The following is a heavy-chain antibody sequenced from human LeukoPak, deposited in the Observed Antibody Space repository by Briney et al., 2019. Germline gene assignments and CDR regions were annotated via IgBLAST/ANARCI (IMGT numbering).Heavy chain of an antibody. CDR2: ISSSSSYT. CDR3: ARDLVPAHYSSYYYYGMDV. CDR1: GFTFSSYA. Sequence: GGSLRLSCAASGFTFSSYAMSWVRQAPGKGLEWVSYISSSSSYTNYADSVKGRFTISRDNAKNSLYLQMNSLRAEDTAVYYCARDLVPAHYSSYYYYGMDVWGKGTTVTVSS. V-gene: IGHV3-21*05. D-gene: IGHD2-2*01. J-gene: IGHJ6*04.